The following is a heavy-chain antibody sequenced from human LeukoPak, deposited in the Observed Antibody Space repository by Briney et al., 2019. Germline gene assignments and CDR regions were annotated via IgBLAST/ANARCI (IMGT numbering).Heavy chain of an antibody. V-gene: IGHV3-48*01. CDR1: GFTFSSYS. Sequence: PGGSLRLSCAASGFTFSSYSMNWVRQAPGKGLEWVSYISSSSSTIYYADSVKGRFTISRDNAKNSLYLQMNSLRAEDTAVYYCARECRGSGSYPYYYYYYMDVWGKGTTVTVSS. J-gene: IGHJ6*03. CDR3: ARECRGSGSYPYYYYYYMDV. D-gene: IGHD3-10*01. CDR2: ISSSSSTI.